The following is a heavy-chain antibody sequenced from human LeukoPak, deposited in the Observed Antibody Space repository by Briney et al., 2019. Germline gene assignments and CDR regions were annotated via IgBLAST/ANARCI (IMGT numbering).Heavy chain of an antibody. J-gene: IGHJ4*02. D-gene: IGHD3-3*01. Sequence: GGSLRLSCAASGFTFDDYAMHWVRQAPGKGLEWVSGISWNSGSIGYADSVKGRFTISRDNAKNSLYLQMNSLRAEDTALYYCAKAYYDFWSGYHDWGQGTLVTVSS. V-gene: IGHV3-9*01. CDR2: ISWNSGSI. CDR3: AKAYYDFWSGYHD. CDR1: GFTFDDYA.